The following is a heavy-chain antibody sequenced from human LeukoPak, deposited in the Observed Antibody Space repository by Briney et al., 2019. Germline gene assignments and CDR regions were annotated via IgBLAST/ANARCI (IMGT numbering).Heavy chain of an antibody. CDR2: IRYDGSNK. CDR3: ARTYYYDSSGYSFDY. Sequence: GGSLRLSCAASGFTFSSYGMHWVRQAPGKGLEWVAFIRYDGSNKYYADSVKGRFTISRDNSKNTLYLQMNSLRAEDTAVYYCARTYYYDSSGYSFDYWAREPWSPSPQ. D-gene: IGHD3-22*01. V-gene: IGHV3-30*02. CDR1: GFTFSSYG. J-gene: IGHJ4*02.